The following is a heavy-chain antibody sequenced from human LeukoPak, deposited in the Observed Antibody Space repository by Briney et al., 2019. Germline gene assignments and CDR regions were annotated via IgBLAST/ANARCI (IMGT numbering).Heavy chain of an antibody. V-gene: IGHV3-13*04. Sequence: HPGGSLRLSCAASGFTFSSYDMHWVRQPTGKGLEWVSAIGTAGDTYYPGSVKGRFTISRENAKNSLYLQMNSLRAGDTAVYYCVRGTGYSAYDYDFDYWGQGTLVTVSS. CDR3: VRGTGYSAYDYDFDY. J-gene: IGHJ4*02. CDR1: GFTFSSYD. CDR2: IGTAGDT. D-gene: IGHD5-12*01.